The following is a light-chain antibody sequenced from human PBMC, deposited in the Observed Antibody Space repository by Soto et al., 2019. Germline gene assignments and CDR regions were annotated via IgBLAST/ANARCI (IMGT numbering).Light chain of an antibody. Sequence: DVQMTQSPSSLSAFVGDRVTITCRASQGSAPYLAWFQQKPWKVPKLLIYATSTLQSGVPSRFSGSGSGTDFTLTINSLQPEDVGTYYCQKYTSAPLTFGGGTKVEIK. CDR3: QKYTSAPLT. J-gene: IGKJ4*01. CDR2: ATS. CDR1: QGSAPY. V-gene: IGKV1-27*01.